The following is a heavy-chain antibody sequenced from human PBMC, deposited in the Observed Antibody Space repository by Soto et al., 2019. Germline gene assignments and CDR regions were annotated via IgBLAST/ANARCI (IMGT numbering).Heavy chain of an antibody. D-gene: IGHD1-1*01. CDR2: IKSKTDGGTT. Sequence: GGSLRLSCAASGFTFSNAWMNWVRQAPGKGLEWVGRIKSKTDGGTTDYAAPGKGRFTISRDDSKNTLYLQMNSLKTEDKAVYYCTTARFRRYNWNDVGDYYYYYGMDVWGQGTTVTVSS. CDR1: GFTFSNAW. CDR3: TTARFRRYNWNDVGDYYYYYGMDV. V-gene: IGHV3-15*07. J-gene: IGHJ6*02.